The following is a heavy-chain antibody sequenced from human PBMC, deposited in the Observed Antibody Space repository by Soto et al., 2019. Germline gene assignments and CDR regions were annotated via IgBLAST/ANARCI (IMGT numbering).Heavy chain of an antibody. Sequence: PSETLSLTCTFSVESITTSNWCSWVRQPPGGGLEWIGEIYHRGTTNYNPSLKSRATISLDKSKNQFSLKVKSVTAADTAMYYCTRGDAAVSGDLYWGQGILVTVSS. CDR2: IYHRGTT. D-gene: IGHD6-19*01. CDR1: VESITTSNW. J-gene: IGHJ4*02. V-gene: IGHV4-4*02. CDR3: TRGDAAVSGDLY.